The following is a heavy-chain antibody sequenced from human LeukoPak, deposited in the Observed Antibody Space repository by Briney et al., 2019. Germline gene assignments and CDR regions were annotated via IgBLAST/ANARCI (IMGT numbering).Heavy chain of an antibody. V-gene: IGHV3-64*01. Sequence: PGGSLRLSCAASGFTFSSYAMHWVRQAPGKGLEYVSAISSNGGSTYYANSVKGRFTISRDNSKNTLYFQMGSLRAEDMAVYYCARARGSSWAHFDYWGQGTLVTVSS. CDR2: ISSNGGST. CDR1: GFTFSSYA. CDR3: ARARGSSWAHFDY. D-gene: IGHD6-13*01. J-gene: IGHJ4*02.